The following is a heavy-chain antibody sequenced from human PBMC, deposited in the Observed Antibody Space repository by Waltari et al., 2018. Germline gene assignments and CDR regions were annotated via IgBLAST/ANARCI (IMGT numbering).Heavy chain of an antibody. CDR1: GYIFTNFY. V-gene: IGHV1-46*04. J-gene: IGHJ4*02. CDR3: ARAGSSLVWGVAE. D-gene: IGHD3-10*02. Sequence: QVQLLQSGAEVKKPGASVKVSCKESGYIFTNFYMHWVRQAPGQGLAWMGVVRTNGGATTYAQKLQDRVTMTSDTSTSTVYMELTSLRSEDTAVYYCARAGSSLVWGVAEWGQGTLLTVSS. CDR2: VRTNGGAT.